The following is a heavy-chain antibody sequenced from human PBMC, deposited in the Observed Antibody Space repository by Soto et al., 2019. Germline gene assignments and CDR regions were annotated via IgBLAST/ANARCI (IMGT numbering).Heavy chain of an antibody. CDR3: ARVLLVATITGWFDP. D-gene: IGHD5-12*01. V-gene: IGHV4-30-2*01. CDR2: IYHSGST. CDR1: GGSINSGGYS. J-gene: IGHJ5*02. Sequence: QLQLQESGSGLVKPSQTLSLTCAVSGGSINSGGYSWSWIRQPPGKGLEWIGYIYHSGSTYYNPSLKSRVTISVDRSKNQFSLKLSSVTAADTAVYYCARVLLVATITGWFDPWGQGTLVTVSS.